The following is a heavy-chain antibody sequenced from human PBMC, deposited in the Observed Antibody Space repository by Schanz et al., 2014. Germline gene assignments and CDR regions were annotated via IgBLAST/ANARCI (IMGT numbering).Heavy chain of an antibody. Sequence: EVQLLESGGTVVQPGGSLRVSCAASGFVFRTFAMYWVRQAPGKGLEWVANIGDDGADKYYLDSVRGRFTISRDNSKNSLYLQMDSLRSEDTALYYCAKNRAGGYESFLDSWGQGTLVTVSS. CDR3: AKNRAGGYESFLDS. D-gene: IGHD5-12*01. CDR2: IGDDGADK. J-gene: IGHJ4*02. CDR1: GFVFRTFA. V-gene: IGHV3-43*02.